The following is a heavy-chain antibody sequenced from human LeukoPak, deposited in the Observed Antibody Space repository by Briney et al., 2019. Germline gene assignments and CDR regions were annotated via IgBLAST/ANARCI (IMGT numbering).Heavy chain of an antibody. CDR3: ARGGGYSTLFDY. CDR2: INHSGST. J-gene: IGHJ4*02. D-gene: IGHD4-11*01. Sequence: SETLSLTCAVYGGSFSGYYWSWIRQPPGKGLEWIGEINHSGSTNYNPSLKSRVTISVDTSKNQFSLKLSSVTAADTAVYYCARGGGYSTLFDYWGQGTLVTVSS. V-gene: IGHV4-34*01. CDR1: GGSFSGYY.